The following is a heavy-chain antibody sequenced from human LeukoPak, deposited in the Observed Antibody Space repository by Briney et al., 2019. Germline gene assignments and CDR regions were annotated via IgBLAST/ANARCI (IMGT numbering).Heavy chain of an antibody. CDR1: GGSISSYY. Sequence: SETLSLTCTVSGGSISSYYWSWIRQSPGKGLEWIGYIYYSGSTNYSPSLNSRVTISVDTSKNQFSLKLSPVTAADTALYYCARVRGDGYNSGALDIWGQGTMVTVSS. D-gene: IGHD5-24*01. CDR2: IYYSGST. CDR3: ARVRGDGYNSGALDI. V-gene: IGHV4-59*01. J-gene: IGHJ3*02.